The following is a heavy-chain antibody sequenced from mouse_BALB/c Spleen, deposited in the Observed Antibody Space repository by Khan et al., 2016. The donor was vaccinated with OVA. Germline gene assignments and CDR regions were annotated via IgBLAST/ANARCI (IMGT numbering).Heavy chain of an antibody. V-gene: IGHV1-77*01. J-gene: IGHJ2*01. D-gene: IGHD1-2*01. CDR1: GYTFTDYY. CDR2: IYPGNGNP. CDR3: ARGDYGLYYFDY. Sequence: QVQLQQSGAELARPGASVKLSCKASGYTFTDYYINWVKQRTGQGLEWIGDIYPGNGNPYYNEKFRDKATLTADKSSSTAYIQLSSLTSEDSVVYFCARGDYGLYYFDYWGQGTTLTVSS.